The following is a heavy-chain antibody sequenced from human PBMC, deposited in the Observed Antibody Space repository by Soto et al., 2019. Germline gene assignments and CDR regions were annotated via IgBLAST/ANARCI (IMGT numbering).Heavy chain of an antibody. CDR2: IYYSGST. D-gene: IGHD2-15*01. V-gene: IGHV4-39*01. Sequence: SETLSLTCTVSSGSISSSSSYWGWIRQPPGKGLEWIGSIYYSGSTYYNPSLKSRVTISVDTPKNQFSLKLSSVTAAVTSVYYCASPIVVAGPYQFDYWGQGTLVTVSS. J-gene: IGHJ4*02. CDR1: SGSISSSSSY. CDR3: ASPIVVAGPYQFDY.